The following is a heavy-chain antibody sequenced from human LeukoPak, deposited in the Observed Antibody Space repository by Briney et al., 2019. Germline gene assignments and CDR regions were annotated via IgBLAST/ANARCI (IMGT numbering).Heavy chain of an antibody. CDR1: GFTFSSYA. CDR2: ISYDGSNK. V-gene: IGHV3-30-3*01. CDR3: ARGILRVWFDP. Sequence: GGSLRLSCAASGFTFSSYAMHWVRQAPGKGLEWVAVISYDGSNKYYADSVKGRFTISRDNSKNTLYLQMNSLRAEDTAVYYCARGILRVWFDPWGQGTLVTVSS. J-gene: IGHJ5*02.